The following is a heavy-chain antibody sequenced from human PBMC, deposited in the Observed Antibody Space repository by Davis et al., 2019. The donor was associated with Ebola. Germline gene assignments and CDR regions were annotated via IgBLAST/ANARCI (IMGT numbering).Heavy chain of an antibody. CDR1: GFTFSSYS. D-gene: IGHD4-17*01. Sequence: GESLKISCAASGFTFSSYSMNWVRQAPGKGLEWVAVIWYDGSNKYYADSVKGRFTISRDNSKNTLYLQMNSLRAEDTAVYYCAKSDGDYSAGLGYWGQGTLVTVSS. V-gene: IGHV3-33*08. J-gene: IGHJ4*02. CDR2: IWYDGSNK. CDR3: AKSDGDYSAGLGY.